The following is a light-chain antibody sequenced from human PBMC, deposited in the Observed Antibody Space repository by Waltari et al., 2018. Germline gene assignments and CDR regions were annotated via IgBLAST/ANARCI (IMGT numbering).Light chain of an antibody. V-gene: IGLV1-47*01. CDR3: SAWDDNLLYV. CDR1: SSDIGYNY. CDR2: GNT. Sequence: QSVLTQPPSASGTPGQRVTISCSGSSSDIGYNYVYWYKQLPGTTPEILIYGNTHRPAGVPDRFSGSKSGTSAYLAISDLRSEDEADYYCSAWDDNLLYVFRTGTKVTVL. J-gene: IGLJ1*01.